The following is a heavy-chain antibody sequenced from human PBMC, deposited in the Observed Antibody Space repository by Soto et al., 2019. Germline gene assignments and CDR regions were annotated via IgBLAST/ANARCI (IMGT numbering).Heavy chain of an antibody. V-gene: IGHV3-23*01. CDR3: AKKPGYDFWSGYYNGYFDY. D-gene: IGHD3-3*01. J-gene: IGHJ4*02. CDR2: ISGSGGST. CDR1: GFTFSSYA. Sequence: HPGGSLRLSCAASGFTFSSYAMSWVRQAPGKGLEWVSAISGSGGSTYYADSVKGRFTISRDNSKNTLYLQMNSLRAEDTAVYYCAKKPGYDFWSGYYNGYFDYWGQGTLVTVSS.